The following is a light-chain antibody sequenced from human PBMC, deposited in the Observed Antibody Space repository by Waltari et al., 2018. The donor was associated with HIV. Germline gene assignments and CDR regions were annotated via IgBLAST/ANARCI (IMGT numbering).Light chain of an antibody. V-gene: IGLV2-8*01. CDR2: EVS. CDR1: SSDIGAYDS. J-gene: IGLJ3*02. CDR3: SSYGDSLRVL. Sequence: QSALTQPPSASGSLGQSVTISCTGSSSDIGAYDSVSWFHQHPPNAPKLLLYEVSRRPSTVSDRFSGSRSGSTAFLTVAGLQPDDEATYFCSSYGDSLRVLFGGGTNVTVL.